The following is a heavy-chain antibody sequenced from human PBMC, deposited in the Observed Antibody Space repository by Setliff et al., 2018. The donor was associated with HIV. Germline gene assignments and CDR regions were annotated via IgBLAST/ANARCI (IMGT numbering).Heavy chain of an antibody. D-gene: IGHD2-15*01. V-gene: IGHV4-59*12. CDR1: NGSINDYY. J-gene: IGHJ2*01. Sequence: SETLSLTCSMSNGSINDYYWSWIRQSPGKGLEWIGSTYNSENINYNPSLKSRVTVSVDTSKNQFSLRLTSVTAADTAVYFCARHFYTTSWYSGAYWYFDLWGRGTLVTVSS. CDR2: TYNSENI. CDR3: ARHFYTTSWYSGAYWYFDL.